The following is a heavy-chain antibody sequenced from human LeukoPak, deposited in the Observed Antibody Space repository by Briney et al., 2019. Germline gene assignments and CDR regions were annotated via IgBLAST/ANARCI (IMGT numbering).Heavy chain of an antibody. D-gene: IGHD6-13*01. V-gene: IGHV4-34*01. J-gene: IGHJ4*02. Sequence: KPSETLSLTCAVYGGSFRGYYWSWLRQPPGQGLEWVGEINHSGSTNYNPSPKSRVTISVASSKNQFSLKLSPLTAPATAVYYCARGYGSSWYAYWGQGTLVTVSS. CDR1: GGSFRGYY. CDR3: ARGYGSSWYAY. CDR2: INHSGST.